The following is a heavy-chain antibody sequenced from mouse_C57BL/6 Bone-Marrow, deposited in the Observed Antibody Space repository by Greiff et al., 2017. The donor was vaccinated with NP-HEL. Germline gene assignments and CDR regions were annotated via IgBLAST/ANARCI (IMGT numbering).Heavy chain of an antibody. CDR2: ISSGGSYT. V-gene: IGHV5-6*02. J-gene: IGHJ3*01. CDR3: ARRNFAWFAY. Sequence: EVKLMESGGDLVKPGGSLKLSCAASGFTFSSYGMSWVRQTPDKRLEWVATISSGGSYTYYPDSVKGRFTISRDNAKNTLYLQMSSLKSEDTAMYYCARRNFAWFAYWGQGTLVTVSA. CDR1: GFTFSSYG.